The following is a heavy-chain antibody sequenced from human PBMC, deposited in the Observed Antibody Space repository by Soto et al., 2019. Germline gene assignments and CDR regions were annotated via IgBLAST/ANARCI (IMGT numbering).Heavy chain of an antibody. D-gene: IGHD3-16*01. CDR3: ARAPGGYYYYGMDV. CDR1: GYTFTSYG. Sequence: ASVKVSCKASGYTFTSYGISWVRQAPGQGLEWMGWISAYNGNTNYAQKLQGRVTMTTDTSTSTAYMELRSLRSDDTAVYYCARAPGGYYYYGMDVWGQGXTVTVYS. V-gene: IGHV1-18*04. J-gene: IGHJ6*02. CDR2: ISAYNGNT.